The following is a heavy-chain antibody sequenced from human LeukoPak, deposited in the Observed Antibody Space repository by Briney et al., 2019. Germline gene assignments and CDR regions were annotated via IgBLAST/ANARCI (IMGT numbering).Heavy chain of an antibody. Sequence: GGSLRLSCAASGFTFSSYAMSWVRQARGKGLEWVSAISGSGGSTYYADSVKGRFTISRDNSKNTLYLQMNSLRAEDTAVYYCAKVLYGAHDAFDLWGQGTVVSVSS. V-gene: IGHV3-23*01. D-gene: IGHD4-17*01. CDR3: AKVLYGAHDAFDL. J-gene: IGHJ3*01. CDR2: ISGSGGST. CDR1: GFTFSSYA.